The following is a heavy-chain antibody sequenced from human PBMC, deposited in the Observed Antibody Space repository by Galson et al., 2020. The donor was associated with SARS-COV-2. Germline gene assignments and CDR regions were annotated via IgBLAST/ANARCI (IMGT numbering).Heavy chain of an antibody. CDR3: ARQRLDPEHGRRFDP. V-gene: IGHV4-39*01. D-gene: IGHD1-26*01. CDR1: GGSISSSSYY. Sequence: SETLSLTCTVSGGSISSSSYYWGWIRQPPGKGLEWIGSIYYSGSTYYNPSLKSRVTISVDTSKNQFSLKLSSVTAADTAVYYCARQRLDPEHGRRFDPWGQGTLVTVSS. CDR2: IYYSGST. J-gene: IGHJ5*02.